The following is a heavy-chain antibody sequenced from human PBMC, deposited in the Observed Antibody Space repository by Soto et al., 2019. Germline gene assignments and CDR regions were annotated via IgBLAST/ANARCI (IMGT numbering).Heavy chain of an antibody. Sequence: GGSLRLSCAASGFTFRSYAMNWVRQAPGKGLEWVSRISGNGGDTNYADSVKGRFTISRDNSKNKLYMQMNSLRAEDTAVYYCANPGAYYGMDVWGQGTTVTVSS. V-gene: IGHV3-23*01. CDR1: GFTFRSYA. CDR2: ISGNGGDT. J-gene: IGHJ6*02. CDR3: ANPGAYYGMDV. D-gene: IGHD3-10*01.